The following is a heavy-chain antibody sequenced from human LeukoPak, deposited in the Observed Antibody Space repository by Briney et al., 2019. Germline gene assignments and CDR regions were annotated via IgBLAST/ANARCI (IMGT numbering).Heavy chain of an antibody. CDR3: ARGALEYSSSKYMALDY. J-gene: IGHJ4*02. CDR1: GGSFSGYY. V-gene: IGHV4-34*01. D-gene: IGHD6-6*01. CDR2: INHSGST. Sequence: SETLSLTCAVYGGSFSGYYWSWIRQPPGKGLEWIGEINHSGSTNYNPSLKSRVTISVDTSKNQFSLKLSSVTAADTAVYYCARGALEYSSSKYMALDYWGQGTQVTVSS.